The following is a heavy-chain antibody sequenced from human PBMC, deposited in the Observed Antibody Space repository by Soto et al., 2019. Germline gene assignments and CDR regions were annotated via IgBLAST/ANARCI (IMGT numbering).Heavy chain of an antibody. V-gene: IGHV1-3*01. CDR1: GYTFTSYA. Sequence: GASVKVSCKASGYTFTSYAMHWVRQAPGQRLEWMGWINAGNGNTKYSQKFQGRVTITRDTSASTAYMELSSLRSEDTAVYYCAADFRGRAYYYYGMDVWGQGNTVTVSS. J-gene: IGHJ6*02. D-gene: IGHD6-13*01. CDR2: INAGNGNT. CDR3: AADFRGRAYYYYGMDV.